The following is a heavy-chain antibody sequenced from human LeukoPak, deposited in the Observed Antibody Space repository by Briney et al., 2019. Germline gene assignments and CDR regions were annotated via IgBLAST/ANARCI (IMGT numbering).Heavy chain of an antibody. V-gene: IGHV4-59*10. CDR3: AREMLSYYYYVDV. CDR1: GGSFSDYY. CDR2: IYATET. D-gene: IGHD2-8*01. Sequence: KASETLSLTCAVYGGSFSDYYWSWIRQSAGKGLEWIGRIYATETDFNPSLKSRVTISVDTSKNQFSLKLSSVTAADTAVYYCAREMLSYYYYVDVWGKGTTVTISS. J-gene: IGHJ6*03.